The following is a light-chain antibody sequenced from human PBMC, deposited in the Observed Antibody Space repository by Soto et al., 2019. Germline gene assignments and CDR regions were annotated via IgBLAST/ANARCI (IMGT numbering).Light chain of an antibody. V-gene: IGKV1-5*03. J-gene: IGKJ2*01. CDR3: QQSQTSSLT. Sequence: DIQMTQSPSTLSASVGARVTITCRASKRISPWLAWYQQKPGKAPKILIYKASSLASGVPSRFSGSDSGTEFTLKISSLQPDDVATYYCQQSQTSSLTFGQGTKLEMK. CDR1: KRISPW. CDR2: KAS.